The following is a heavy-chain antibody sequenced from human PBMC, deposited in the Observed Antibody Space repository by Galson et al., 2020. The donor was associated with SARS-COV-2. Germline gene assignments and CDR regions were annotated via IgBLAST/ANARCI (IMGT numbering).Heavy chain of an antibody. D-gene: IGHD3-16*01. V-gene: IGHV1-46*01. Sequence: ASVKVSCKASGYTFSNYYIHWVRQAPGQGLEWMGIINPSSGGTSYAHKFQGRVRVTRDTSTSTVYMELSSLRSEDTAIYYCARDRITFGGAIPCDWGQGTLVTVSS. CDR3: ARDRITFGGAIPCD. CDR1: GYTFSNYY. J-gene: IGHJ1*01. CDR2: INPSSGGT.